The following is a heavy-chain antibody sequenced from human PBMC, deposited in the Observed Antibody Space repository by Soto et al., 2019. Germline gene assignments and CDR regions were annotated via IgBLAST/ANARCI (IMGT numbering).Heavy chain of an antibody. D-gene: IGHD3-10*01. V-gene: IGHV4-30-4*01. Sequence: SETLSLTCNVSGGPIKTGDYYWNWIRQPPGKGLEWIGYVFYSGATNYSPSLKSRAAISMDTSKNQFSLSLTSVTAADTAVYYCARAGFSYGHLLFWGQGIRVTVSP. CDR2: VFYSGAT. CDR3: ARAGFSYGHLLF. J-gene: IGHJ4*02. CDR1: GGPIKTGDYY.